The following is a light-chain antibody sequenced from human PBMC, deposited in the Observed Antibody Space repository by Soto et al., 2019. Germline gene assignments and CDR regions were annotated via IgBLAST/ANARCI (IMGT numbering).Light chain of an antibody. Sequence: MTQSPSTLSGSVGDRVTLSCRASQSVTNNYLALYQQKPGLAPRLLIHDVSTRATGIPARFSGSGSGTEFTLTISSLQSEDFAVYYCQQYDDWPLTFGGGTKVDI. CDR1: QSVTNN. V-gene: IGKV3D-15*01. CDR2: DVS. CDR3: QQYDDWPLT. J-gene: IGKJ4*01.